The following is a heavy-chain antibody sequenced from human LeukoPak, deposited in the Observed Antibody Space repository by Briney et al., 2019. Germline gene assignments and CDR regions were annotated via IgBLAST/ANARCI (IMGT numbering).Heavy chain of an antibody. Sequence: GASVKVSCKASGYTFTGYYLHWVRQAPGQGLEWMGWINPNSGGTNYAQKFQGRVTMTRDTSISTAYMELSRLRSDDTAVYYCARDLGDYGGNRFDYWGQGTLVTISS. CDR1: GYTFTGYY. CDR2: INPNSGGT. CDR3: ARDLGDYGGNRFDY. J-gene: IGHJ4*02. D-gene: IGHD4-23*01. V-gene: IGHV1-2*02.